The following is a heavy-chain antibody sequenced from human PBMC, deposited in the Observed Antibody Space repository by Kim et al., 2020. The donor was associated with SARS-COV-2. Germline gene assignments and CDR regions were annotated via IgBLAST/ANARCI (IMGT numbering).Heavy chain of an antibody. CDR2: ISYDGSNK. CDR1: GLTFSSYA. Sequence: GGSLRLSCAASGLTFSSYAMHWVRQAPGKGLEWVAVISYDGSNKYYADSVKGRFTISRDNSKNTLYLQMNSLRAEDTAVYYCARDYYDSSGYSFGFDYWGQGTLVTVSS. V-gene: IGHV3-30*04. D-gene: IGHD3-22*01. J-gene: IGHJ4*02. CDR3: ARDYYDSSGYSFGFDY.